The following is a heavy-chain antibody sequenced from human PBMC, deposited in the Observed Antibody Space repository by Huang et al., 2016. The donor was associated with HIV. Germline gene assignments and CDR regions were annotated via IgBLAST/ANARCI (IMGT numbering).Heavy chain of an antibody. CDR3: ARLPGSITMIRGVITDPY. CDR2: IYFRGVT. J-gene: IGHJ4*02. Sequence: QLQLQESGPGLVKPSETLSLTCTVSGGSIRSDNYYWGWIRQPPGKGLEWIGSIYFRGVTYYNPSLKSRVTITVDTSKNQFSLKMRSVTAAETAVYYCARLPGSITMIRGVITDPYWGQGTLVTVSS. D-gene: IGHD3-10*01. CDR1: GGSIRSDNYY. V-gene: IGHV4-39*01.